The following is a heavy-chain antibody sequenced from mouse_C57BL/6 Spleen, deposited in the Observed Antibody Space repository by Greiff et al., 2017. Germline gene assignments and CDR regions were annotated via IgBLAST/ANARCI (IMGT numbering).Heavy chain of an antibody. CDR2: IDPSDSET. CDR1: GYTFTSYW. J-gene: IGHJ4*01. CDR3: ARSPSTVVAPYAMDY. Sequence: QVQLQQPGAELVRPGSSVKLSCKASGYTFTSYWMHWVKQRPIQGLEWIGNIDPSDSETHYNQKFQDKATLTVDKSSSTAYMQLSCLTSEDSAVYYCARSPSTVVAPYAMDYWGQGTSVTVSS. V-gene: IGHV1-52*01. D-gene: IGHD1-1*01.